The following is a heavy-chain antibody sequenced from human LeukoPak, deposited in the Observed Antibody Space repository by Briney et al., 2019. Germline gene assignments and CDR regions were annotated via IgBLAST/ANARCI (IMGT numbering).Heavy chain of an antibody. J-gene: IGHJ3*01. CDR2: IYRTGTT. CDR3: ARDGYNPVPFDF. V-gene: IGHV4-4*09. CDR1: GGSISSYY. Sequence: SETLSLTCSVSGGSISSYYWSWIRQSPGKALEWIGNIYRTGTTFYNPSLQSRVTISVDTSKNTFSLRLKSVTAADTAVYYCARDGYNPVPFDFWGQGTAVTVSS. D-gene: IGHD5-24*01.